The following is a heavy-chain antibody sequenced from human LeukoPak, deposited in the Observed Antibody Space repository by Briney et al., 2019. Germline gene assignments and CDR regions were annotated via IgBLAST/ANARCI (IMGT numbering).Heavy chain of an antibody. V-gene: IGHV1-69*05. D-gene: IGHD4-17*01. CDR2: IIPIFGTA. Sequence: ASVKVSCKASGGTFSSYAISWVRQAPGQGLEWMGGIIPIFGTANYAQKFQGRVTITTDESTSTAYMELSSLRSEDTAVYYCAVGDYGSVIRYFDYWGQGTLVTVSS. CDR3: AVGDYGSVIRYFDY. CDR1: GGTFSSYA. J-gene: IGHJ4*02.